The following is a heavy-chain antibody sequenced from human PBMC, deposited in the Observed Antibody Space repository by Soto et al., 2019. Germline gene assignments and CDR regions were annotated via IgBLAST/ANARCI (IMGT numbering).Heavy chain of an antibody. CDR1: GGWSSSYY. D-gene: IGHD2-2*01. J-gene: IGHJ4*02. Sequence: LSDKCSVGGGWSSSYYRSRIRKNPGKGLEWIGYIYYSGSTNYNPSLKSRVTISVDTSKNQFSLKLSSVTAADTAVYYCARLGYCSSTSCYVLILDYWGQGTLVTVSS. V-gene: IGHV4-59*01. CDR3: ARLGYCSSTSCYVLILDY. CDR2: IYYSGST.